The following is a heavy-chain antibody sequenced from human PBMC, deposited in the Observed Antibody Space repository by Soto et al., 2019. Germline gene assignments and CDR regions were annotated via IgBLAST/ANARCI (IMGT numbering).Heavy chain of an antibody. V-gene: IGHV3-23*01. J-gene: IGHJ6*02. CDR1: GFTFSVYA. CDR3: ASMGVGDWANYYYYYGMDV. Sequence: GGSLRLSCAATGFTFSVYAMTWVRQAPGKGLEWVSAVTANGGSTYSADSVKGRFTISRDNSKNTLFLQMNSLRAEDTAVYYCASMGVGDWANYYYYYGMDVWGQGTAVTVSS. CDR2: VTANGGST. D-gene: IGHD2-21*02.